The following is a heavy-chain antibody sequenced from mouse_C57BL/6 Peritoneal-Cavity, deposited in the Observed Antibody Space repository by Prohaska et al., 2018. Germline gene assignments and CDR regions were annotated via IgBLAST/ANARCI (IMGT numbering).Heavy chain of an antibody. D-gene: IGHD3-2*02. CDR2: INPNNGGT. CDR1: GSTFTNYY. CDR3: ARCHSSGYLLYYYAMDY. V-gene: IGHV1-26*01. Sequence: SVKISCKASGSTFTNYYMNWVKQSHGRSLEWIGDINPNNGGTSYNQKFKGKATLTVDKSSSTAYMELRSLTSEDSAVYYCARCHSSGYLLYYYAMDYWGQGTSVTVSS. J-gene: IGHJ4*01.